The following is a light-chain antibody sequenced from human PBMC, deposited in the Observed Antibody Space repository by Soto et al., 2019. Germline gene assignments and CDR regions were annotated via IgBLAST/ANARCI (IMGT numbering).Light chain of an antibody. CDR3: QQFNNSPLT. Sequence: EIVLTQSPGTLSLSPGERATLSCRASQSLRNNYLAWYQQKPGQTPRLLIHSASSRATGIPDRFSGSGSGADFTLTISRLEPEDFAVYYCQQFNNSPLTFGRGTQVEIK. CDR2: SAS. CDR1: QSLRNNY. J-gene: IGKJ4*01. V-gene: IGKV3-20*01.